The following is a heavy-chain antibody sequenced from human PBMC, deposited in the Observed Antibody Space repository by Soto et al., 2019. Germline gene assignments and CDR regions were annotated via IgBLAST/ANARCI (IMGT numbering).Heavy chain of an antibody. D-gene: IGHD6-13*01. V-gene: IGHV3-23*01. J-gene: IGHJ5*02. CDR3: AKAPEYGSRSA. CDR2: ISGNGGST. Sequence: ELQLLESGGGLVQPGGSLRLSCAASGFTFSSYAMTWVRQAPGRGLEWVSAISGNGGSTYYADPVKGRFTISRDNSKNPLYLKMNGLRAEDPAVYYCAKAPEYGSRSAWGQGTLVTVPP. CDR1: GFTFSSYA.